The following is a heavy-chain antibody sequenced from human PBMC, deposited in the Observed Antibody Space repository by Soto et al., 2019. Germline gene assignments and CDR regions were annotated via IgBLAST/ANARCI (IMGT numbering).Heavy chain of an antibody. CDR1: GYTFTSYD. D-gene: IGHD1-20*01. CDR2: TNAGNGNT. V-gene: IGHV1-3*01. Sequence: GASVKVSCKASGYTFTSYDLHWVRQAPGQRLEWMGWTNAGNGNTKYSQKFQGRVTITRDTSASTAYMELSSLRSEDTAVYYCANSRITGILDYWGQGTRGAVA. J-gene: IGHJ4*02. CDR3: ANSRITGILDY.